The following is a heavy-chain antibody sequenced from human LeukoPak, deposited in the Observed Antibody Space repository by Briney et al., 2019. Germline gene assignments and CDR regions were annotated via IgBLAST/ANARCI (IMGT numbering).Heavy chain of an antibody. D-gene: IGHD3-16*01. Sequence: GGSLRLSCVASGFTFNNYWMHWVRQAPGKGLVWVSRMNNDGRVITYADSVKGRFTISRDNAKNTLYLQMNSLRAEDTAVYYCAREFEATGFWALDYWGQGTLVTASS. CDR1: GFTFNNYW. V-gene: IGHV3-74*01. CDR2: MNNDGRVI. J-gene: IGHJ4*02. CDR3: AREFEATGFWALDY.